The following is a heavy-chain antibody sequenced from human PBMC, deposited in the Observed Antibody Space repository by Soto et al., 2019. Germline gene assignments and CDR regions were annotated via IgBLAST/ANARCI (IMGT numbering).Heavy chain of an antibody. D-gene: IGHD3-16*01. Sequence: QVQLVQSGAEVKKPGSSVKVSCKASGGTFSSYAINWVRQAPGQGLEWMGGIIPIFGTADYAQKFQGRVTITADQATSTAYMELSSLRPEDTAVYYCAQCLLGVNYYYGMDVWGQGTTVTVSS. CDR3: AQCLLGVNYYYGMDV. CDR1: GGTFSSYA. J-gene: IGHJ6*02. CDR2: IIPIFGTA. V-gene: IGHV1-69*12.